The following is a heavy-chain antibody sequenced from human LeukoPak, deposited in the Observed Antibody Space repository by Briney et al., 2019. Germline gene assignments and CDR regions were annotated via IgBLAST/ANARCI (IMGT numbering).Heavy chain of an antibody. CDR2: INPNSGDT. Sequence: ASVKVSCKASGYTFTGYYIHWVRQAPGHGLQWMGWINPNSGDTHFTQNFQGRVTMTTDTSITTAYMELSRLRSDDTAVYYCARGGNYGSGTYTAVAYCGQGGPLTVSS. CDR1: GYTFTGYY. D-gene: IGHD3-10*01. CDR3: ARGGNYGSGTYTAVAY. J-gene: IGHJ4*01. V-gene: IGHV1-2*02.